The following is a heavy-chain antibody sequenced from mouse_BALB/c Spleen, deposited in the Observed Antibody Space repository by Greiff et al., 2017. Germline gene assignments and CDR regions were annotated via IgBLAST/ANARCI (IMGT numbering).Heavy chain of an antibody. CDR1: GFTFSSFG. D-gene: IGHD2-14*01. Sequence: EVKLMESGGGLVQPGGSRKLSCAASGFTFSSFGMHWVRQAPEKGLEWVAYISSGSSTIYYADTVTGRFTISRDNPKNTLFLQMTSLRSEDTAMYYGARGGYRYDDWYMDVWGAGTTVTVSS. V-gene: IGHV5-17*02. CDR2: ISSGSSTI. CDR3: ARGGYRYDDWYMDV. J-gene: IGHJ1*01.